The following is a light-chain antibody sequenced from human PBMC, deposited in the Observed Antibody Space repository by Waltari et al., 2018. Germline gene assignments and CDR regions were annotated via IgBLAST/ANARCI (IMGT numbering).Light chain of an antibody. CDR1: QSIMSW. V-gene: IGKV1-5*03. J-gene: IGKJ2*01. CDR3: QQYNTDYT. Sequence: DVQMTQSPSTLSASVGDTVSITCRASQSIMSWLAWYQQKAGKAPKVLISKASTLESGVPSIFSGSESGTEFTLTISNLQPDDFATYYCQQYNTDYTFGQGTILEIK. CDR2: KAS.